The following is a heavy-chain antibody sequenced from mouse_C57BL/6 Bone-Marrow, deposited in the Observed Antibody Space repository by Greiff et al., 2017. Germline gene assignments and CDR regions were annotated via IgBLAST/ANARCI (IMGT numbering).Heavy chain of an antibody. CDR1: GYTFTSYW. J-gene: IGHJ4*01. CDR3: ARSRWSYAIDY. Sequence: QVQLQQPGAELVKPGASVKLSCKASGYTFTSYWMQWVKQRPGQGLEWIGEIDPSDSYTNYNQKFKGKATLTVDTSSSTAYMQLSSLTSEDSAVYYCARSRWSYAIDYWGQGTSVTVSS. CDR2: IDPSDSYT. D-gene: IGHD2-3*01. V-gene: IGHV1-50*01.